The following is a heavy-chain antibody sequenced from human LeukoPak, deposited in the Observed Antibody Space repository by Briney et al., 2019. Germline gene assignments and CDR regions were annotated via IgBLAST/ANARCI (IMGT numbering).Heavy chain of an antibody. CDR3: ARDQSPIAAAAYYDAFDI. CDR2: IYPNGNT. CDR1: GFTVSSNY. J-gene: IGHJ3*02. D-gene: IGHD6-13*01. V-gene: IGHV3-66*01. Sequence: GGSLRLSCAASGFTVSSNYMNWVRQAPGKGLEWVSMIYPNGNTFYTDSVKGRFTISRDNSKNTLDLQMSSLRAEDTAVYYCARDQSPIAAAAYYDAFDIWGQGTMVTVSS.